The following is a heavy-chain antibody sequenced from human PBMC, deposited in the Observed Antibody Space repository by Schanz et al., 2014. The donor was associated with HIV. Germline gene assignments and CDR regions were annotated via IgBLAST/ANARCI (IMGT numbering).Heavy chain of an antibody. CDR2: ISNDGRNK. D-gene: IGHD2-15*01. J-gene: IGHJ4*02. V-gene: IGHV3-30*03. Sequence: QVQLVESGGGVVQPGRSLRLSCAASGFTFSTYGMHWVRQTPGKGLEGVAFISNDGRNKYYADSVKGRFAISRDNSKNTLYLQMNSLRAEDTAVYYCARGGIWEWDQPDFDYWGQGTLVTVSS. CDR1: GFTFSTYG. CDR3: ARGGIWEWDQPDFDY.